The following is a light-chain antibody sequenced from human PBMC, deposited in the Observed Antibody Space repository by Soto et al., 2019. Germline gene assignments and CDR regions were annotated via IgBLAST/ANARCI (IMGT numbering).Light chain of an antibody. Sequence: IMLTQCPGTLSLSPGERTTLSCMASQSVSSSYLAWYQQKPGQAPRLLIYGASSRATGIPDRFSGSGSGTDFTLTISRLETEDFAVYYCQQYGSSHLFGQGSRLEIK. CDR3: QQYGSSHL. CDR2: GAS. V-gene: IGKV3-20*01. CDR1: QSVSSSY. J-gene: IGKJ5*01.